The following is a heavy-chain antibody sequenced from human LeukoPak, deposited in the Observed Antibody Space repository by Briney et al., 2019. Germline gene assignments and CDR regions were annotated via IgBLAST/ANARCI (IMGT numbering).Heavy chain of an antibody. Sequence: PSETLSLTCAVYGGSFSGYYWSWIRQPPGKGLEWIGEINHSGSTNYNPSLKSRVTISVDTSKNQFSLKLSSVTAADTAVYYCARGLRSNSIDYWGQGTLVTVSS. D-gene: IGHD3-10*01. CDR3: ARGLRSNSIDY. J-gene: IGHJ4*02. V-gene: IGHV4-34*01. CDR2: INHSGST. CDR1: GGSFSGYY.